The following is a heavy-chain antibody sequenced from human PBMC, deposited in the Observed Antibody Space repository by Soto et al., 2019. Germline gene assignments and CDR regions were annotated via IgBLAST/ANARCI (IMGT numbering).Heavy chain of an antibody. CDR1: GFTFTSSA. CDR3: AAGKSSYDYVWGSYPPGW. Sequence: GASVKVSCKASGFTFTSSAVQWVRQARGQRLEWIGWIVVGSGNTNYAQKFQERVTITRDMSTSTAYMELSSLRSEDTAVYYCAAGKSSYDYVWGSYPPGWWGQVTLVTVSS. CDR2: IVVGSGNT. J-gene: IGHJ4*02. D-gene: IGHD3-16*02. V-gene: IGHV1-58*01.